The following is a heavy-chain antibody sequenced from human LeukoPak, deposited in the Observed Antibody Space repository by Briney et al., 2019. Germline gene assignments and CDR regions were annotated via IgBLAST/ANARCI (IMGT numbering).Heavy chain of an antibody. V-gene: IGHV1-2*02. Sequence: ASVKVSCXASGYTFTGYYMHWVRQAPGQGLEWMGWINPNSGGTNYAQKFQGRVTMTRDTSISTAYMELSRLRSDDTAVYYCARGYSYGHNWFDPWGQGTLVTVSS. J-gene: IGHJ5*02. D-gene: IGHD5-18*01. CDR2: INPNSGGT. CDR1: GYTFTGYY. CDR3: ARGYSYGHNWFDP.